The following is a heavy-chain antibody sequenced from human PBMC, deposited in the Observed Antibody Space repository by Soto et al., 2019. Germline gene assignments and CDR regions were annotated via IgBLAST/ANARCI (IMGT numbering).Heavy chain of an antibody. Sequence: QLQLQESGPGLVKPSETLSLTCTVSGGSISSSSYYWGWIRQPPGKGLEWIGSIYYGGSTYYNPSLKSRVTISVDTSKNQSSLKLSSGTAADTAVYYCARSVADIQHWGQGTLVTVSS. CDR1: GGSISSSSYY. CDR2: IYYGGST. D-gene: IGHD6-19*01. CDR3: ARSVADIQH. V-gene: IGHV4-39*01. J-gene: IGHJ1*01.